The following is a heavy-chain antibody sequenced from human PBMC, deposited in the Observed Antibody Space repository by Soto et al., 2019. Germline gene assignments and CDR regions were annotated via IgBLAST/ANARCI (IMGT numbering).Heavy chain of an antibody. Sequence: SETLSLTCTVSGGSISSGGYYWSWIRQHPGKGLEWIGYIYYSGSTYYNPSLKSRVTISVDTSKNQSPLKLSSVTAADTAVYYCARGGCGGDCRMVGAFDIWGQGTMVTVSS. CDR3: ARGGCGGDCRMVGAFDI. CDR1: GGSISSGGYY. J-gene: IGHJ3*02. CDR2: IYYSGST. D-gene: IGHD2-21*02. V-gene: IGHV4-31*03.